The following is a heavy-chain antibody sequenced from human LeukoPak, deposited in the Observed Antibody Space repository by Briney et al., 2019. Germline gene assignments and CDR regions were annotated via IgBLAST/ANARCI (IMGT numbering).Heavy chain of an antibody. CDR3: ARGVVIHLFDY. Sequence: SETLSLTCAVYGGPFSEYYWSWIRQPPGKGLEWIGEINHSGSTNYNPSLKSRVTISVDTSKNQFSLKLSSVTAADTAVYYCARGVVIHLFDYWGQGTLVTVSS. CDR2: INHSGST. V-gene: IGHV4-34*01. CDR1: GGPFSEYY. J-gene: IGHJ4*02. D-gene: IGHD3-22*01.